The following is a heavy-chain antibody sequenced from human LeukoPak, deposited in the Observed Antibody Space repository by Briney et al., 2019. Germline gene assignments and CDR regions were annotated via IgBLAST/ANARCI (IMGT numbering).Heavy chain of an antibody. CDR1: GFTFSSYG. V-gene: IGHV3-21*01. CDR2: ISSSSSYI. J-gene: IGHJ4*02. Sequence: GGSLRLSCAASGFTFSSYGMHWVRQAPGKELEWVSSISSSSSYIYYADSVKGRFTISRDNAKNSLYLQMNSLRAEDTAVYYCARGAWIQLWLPTGFDYWGQGTLVTVSS. CDR3: ARGAWIQLWLPTGFDY. D-gene: IGHD5-18*01.